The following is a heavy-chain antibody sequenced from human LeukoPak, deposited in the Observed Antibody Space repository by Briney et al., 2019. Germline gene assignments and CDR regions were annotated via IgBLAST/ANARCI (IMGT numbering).Heavy chain of an antibody. CDR2: IYYSGST. Sequence: SETLSLTCTVSSGSISSYYWSWLRQPPGKGLEWIGYIYYSGSTNYNPSLKSRVTISVDTSKNQFSLKLSSVTAANTAVYYCARDGYSGSYPMAFDIWGQGTMVTVSS. CDR3: ARDGYSGSYPMAFDI. V-gene: IGHV4-59*01. D-gene: IGHD1-26*01. J-gene: IGHJ3*02. CDR1: SGSISSYY.